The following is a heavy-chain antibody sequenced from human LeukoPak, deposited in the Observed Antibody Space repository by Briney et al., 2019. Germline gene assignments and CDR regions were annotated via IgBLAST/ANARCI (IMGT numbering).Heavy chain of an antibody. J-gene: IGHJ4*02. Sequence: GASVKVSCKASGYTFTGYYMHWVRQAPGQGLEWMGWINPNSGVTDYAQKFQGRDTMTRDTSISTAYMEVSSLRSDDTAVYYCARDFGRAYGDKFDYWGQGTLVTVSS. CDR2: INPNSGVT. CDR3: ARDFGRAYGDKFDY. CDR1: GYTFTGYY. D-gene: IGHD4-17*01. V-gene: IGHV1-2*02.